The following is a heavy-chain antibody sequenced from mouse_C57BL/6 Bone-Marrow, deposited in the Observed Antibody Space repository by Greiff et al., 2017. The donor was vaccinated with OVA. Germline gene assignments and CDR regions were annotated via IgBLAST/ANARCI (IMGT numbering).Heavy chain of an antibody. CDR1: GFTFSSYG. CDR3: ARGGYDEDWYFDV. V-gene: IGHV5-6*01. CDR2: ISSGGSYT. D-gene: IGHD2-2*01. J-gene: IGHJ1*03. Sequence: EVHLVESGGDLVKPGGSLKLSCAASGFTFSSYGMSWVRQTPDERLEWVATISSGGSYTYYPDSVKGRFTISRDNAKNTLYLQMSSLKSEDTAMYYCARGGYDEDWYFDVWGTGTTVTVSS.